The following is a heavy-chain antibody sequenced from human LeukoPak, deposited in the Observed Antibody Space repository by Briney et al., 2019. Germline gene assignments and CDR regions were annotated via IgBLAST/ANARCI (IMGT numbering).Heavy chain of an antibody. Sequence: SETLSLTCAVYGGSFSDYYWSWIRQPPGKGLEWIGEINHSGSTNYNPSLKSRVTISVDTSKNQFSLKLSSVTAADTAVYYCARDRVGGGFDYWGQGTLVTVSS. CDR3: ARDRVGGGFDY. D-gene: IGHD2-15*01. CDR1: GGSFSDYY. V-gene: IGHV4-34*01. J-gene: IGHJ4*02. CDR2: INHSGST.